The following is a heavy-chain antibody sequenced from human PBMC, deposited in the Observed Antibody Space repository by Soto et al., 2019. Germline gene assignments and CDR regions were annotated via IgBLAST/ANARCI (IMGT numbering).Heavy chain of an antibody. CDR3: ARDWDGTYRGGFDY. D-gene: IGHD3-10*01. CDR2: IKQDGSEK. J-gene: IGHJ4*02. Sequence: GGSLRLSCAASGFTFSSYWMSWVRQAPGKGLEWVANIKQDGSEKYYVDSVKGRFTISRDNAKNSLYLQMNSLRAEDTAVYYCARDWDGTYRGGFDYWGQGTLVTVSS. V-gene: IGHV3-7*05. CDR1: GFTFSSYW.